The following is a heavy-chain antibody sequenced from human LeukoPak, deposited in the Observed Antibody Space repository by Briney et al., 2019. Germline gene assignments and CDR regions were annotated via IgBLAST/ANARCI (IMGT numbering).Heavy chain of an antibody. V-gene: IGHV3-21*01. CDR3: ARDSGYAGETFDY. CDR1: GFTFSSYS. CDR2: ISSSSSYI. Sequence: KTGGSLRLSCAASGFTFSSYSMNWVRQAPGKGLEWVSSISSSSSYIYYADSVKGRFTISRDNAKNSLYLQMNSLRAEDTAVYYCARDSGYAGETFDYWGQGTLVTVSS. D-gene: IGHD5-12*01. J-gene: IGHJ4*02.